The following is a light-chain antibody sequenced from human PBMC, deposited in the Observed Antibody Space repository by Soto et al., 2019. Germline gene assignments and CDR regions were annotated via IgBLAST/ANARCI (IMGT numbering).Light chain of an antibody. Sequence: DIYLPQSPSFLSPSIGELVTITCRARQVSRTSLAWYQVKPGKAPKLLIYAASTLESGVPSRFSATVSGTEFSLTITSLQPEDFATYYCQQLFDSPITFGQGTRLEIK. CDR1: QVSRTS. V-gene: IGKV1-9*01. CDR2: AAS. CDR3: QQLFDSPIT. J-gene: IGKJ5*01.